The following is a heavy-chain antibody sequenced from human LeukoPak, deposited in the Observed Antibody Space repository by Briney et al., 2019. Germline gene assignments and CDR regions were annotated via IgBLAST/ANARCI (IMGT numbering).Heavy chain of an antibody. J-gene: IGHJ5*02. CDR2: ISGSGGST. CDR1: GFTFSSYA. V-gene: IGHV3-23*01. CDR3: AKDQGSSGSRGWFDP. D-gene: IGHD6-19*01. Sequence: GGSLRLSCAASGFTFSSYAMSWVRQAPGKGLEWVSAISGSGGSTYYADSVKGRFTISRDNSKNTLYLQMNSLSAEDTAVYYCAKDQGSSGSRGWFDPWGQGTLVTVSS.